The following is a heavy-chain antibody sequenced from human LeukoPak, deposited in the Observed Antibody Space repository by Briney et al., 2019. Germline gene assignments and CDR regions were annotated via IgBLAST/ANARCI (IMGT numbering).Heavy chain of an antibody. CDR3: ARGNWNYVDY. CDR1: GGSISGYF. D-gene: IGHD1-1*01. J-gene: IGHJ4*02. Sequence: SETLSLTCTVSGGSISGYFWSWIRQPPGKGLEWIGYIYYSGSTNYNPSLKSRVTISVDTSKNQFSLKLSSVTAADTAVYYCARGNWNYVDYWGQGTLVTVSS. V-gene: IGHV4-59*12. CDR2: IYYSGST.